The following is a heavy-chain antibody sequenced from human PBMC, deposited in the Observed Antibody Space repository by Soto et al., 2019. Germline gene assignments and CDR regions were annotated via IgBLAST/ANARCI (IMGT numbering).Heavy chain of an antibody. D-gene: IGHD6-13*01. CDR2: IYYTGRT. J-gene: IGHJ4*02. Sequence: PSETLSLTCSVSGGSISSDDYYWTCIRQPPGEGLEWIGYIYYTGRTSSTPSLESRLTISKDTSKNQVSLKRSSVSPADTAVYYCAREGISSPEYFVFWGPGTLVTVSS. CDR1: GGSISSDDYY. CDR3: AREGISSPEYFVF. V-gene: IGHV4-30-4*01.